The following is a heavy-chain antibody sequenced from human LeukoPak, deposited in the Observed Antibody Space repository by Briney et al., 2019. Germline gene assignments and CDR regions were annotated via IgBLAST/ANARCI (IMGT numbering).Heavy chain of an antibody. CDR3: ARGNIRYNWAGGFDP. D-gene: IGHD1-20*01. CDR2: IGYRGGSI. J-gene: IGHJ5*02. CDR1: GFTFSNYA. Sequence: GGSLRLSCAASGFTFSNYAMSWVRQAPGKGLEWVSIIGYRGGSIYYAYSVQGRFTISRDNSKNTLSLQMNSLRPEDMALYYCARGNIRYNWAGGFDPWGQGTLVTVSS. V-gene: IGHV3-23*01.